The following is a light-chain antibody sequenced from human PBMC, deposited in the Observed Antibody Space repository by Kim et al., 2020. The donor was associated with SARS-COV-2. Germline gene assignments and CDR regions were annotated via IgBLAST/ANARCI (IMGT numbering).Light chain of an antibody. CDR3: SAWDSSLNVWV. CDR1: NNNVGNQG. CDR2: RNN. J-gene: IGLJ3*02. Sequence: PTATLTCTGNNNNVGNQGAAWLQQHQGHPPQLLSYRNNNRPSGISERFSASRSGDTASLTITGLQPEDETDYYCSAWDSSLNVWVFGGGTQLTVL. V-gene: IGLV10-54*04.